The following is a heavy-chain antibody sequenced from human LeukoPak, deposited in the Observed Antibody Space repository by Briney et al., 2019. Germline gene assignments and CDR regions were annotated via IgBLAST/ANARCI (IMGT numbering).Heavy chain of an antibody. V-gene: IGHV3-7*01. J-gene: IGHJ1*01. CDR3: TRDLEH. CDR1: GFTFSTYW. Sequence: GGSLRLSCGASGFTFSTYWMSWVRQAPGKGLEWVGNIRQDGGEKNYVGSVKGRFTISRGNGNNSLYLQMNSLRADDTAVYYCTRDLEHWGQGTLVTVSS. CDR2: IRQDGGEK.